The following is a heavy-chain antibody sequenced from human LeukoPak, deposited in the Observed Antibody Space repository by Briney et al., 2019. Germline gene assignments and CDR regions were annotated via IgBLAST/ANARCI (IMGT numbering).Heavy chain of an antibody. Sequence: PGGSLRLSCAASGFTFSNYAMSWVRQAPGKGLEWVSGISGGGGSTYYADSVKGRFTISRDNAKNSVYLQMHSLRAEDTAVYYCSRSLNSWGQGTLVTVSS. J-gene: IGHJ4*02. CDR2: ISGGGGST. CDR3: SRSLNS. CDR1: GFTFSNYA. V-gene: IGHV3-23*01.